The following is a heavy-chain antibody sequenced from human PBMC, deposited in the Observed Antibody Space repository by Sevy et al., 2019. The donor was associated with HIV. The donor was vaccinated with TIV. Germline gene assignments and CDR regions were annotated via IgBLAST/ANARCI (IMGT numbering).Heavy chain of an antibody. CDR3: ARDQHDDAGNLRTGWFDP. D-gene: IGHD6-13*01. Sequence: QLGGSLRLSCAASGFTFSSYAMHWVRQAPGKGLEWVAVISYDGSNKYYADSVKGRFTISRDISKNTLYLQVKRLRTEDTAVYYCARDQHDDAGNLRTGWFDPWGQGTLVTVSS. CDR2: ISYDGSNK. CDR1: GFTFSSYA. J-gene: IGHJ5*02. V-gene: IGHV3-30-3*01.